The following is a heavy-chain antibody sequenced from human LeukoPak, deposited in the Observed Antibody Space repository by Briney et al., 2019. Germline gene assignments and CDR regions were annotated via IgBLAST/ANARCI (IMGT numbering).Heavy chain of an antibody. CDR2: IRYDGSNK. V-gene: IGHV3-30*02. CDR3: ARPRKWGYYMDV. Sequence: GGSLRLSCAASGFTFSSYGMHWVRQAPGKGLEWVAFIRYDGSNKYYADSVKGRFTISRDNSKNTLYLQMNSLRAEDTAVYYCARPRKWGYYMDVWGKGTTVTVSS. CDR1: GFTFSSYG. D-gene: IGHD1-14*01. J-gene: IGHJ6*03.